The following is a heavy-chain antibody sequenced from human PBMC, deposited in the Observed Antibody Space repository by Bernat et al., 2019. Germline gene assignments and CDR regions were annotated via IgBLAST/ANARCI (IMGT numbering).Heavy chain of an antibody. CDR2: IKNKGYSYTT. V-gene: IGHV3-72*01. D-gene: IGHD6-13*01. J-gene: IGHJ5*02. CDR3: TRNHRWWFDP. CDR1: GFIFSDPY. Sequence: EVQLVESGGGLVQPGGSLRLSCAASGFIFSDPYMDWVRQALGKGLEWVARIKNKGYSYTTEYAASVKGRFTISRDDSKNSLYLQMNTLQTEDTALYDSTRNHRWWFDPWGQGTLVTVSS.